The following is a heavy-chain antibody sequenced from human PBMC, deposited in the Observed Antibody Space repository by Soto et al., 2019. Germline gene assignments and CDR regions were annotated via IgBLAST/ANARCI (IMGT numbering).Heavy chain of an antibody. D-gene: IGHD5-18*01. Sequence: GGSLRLSCAASGFTFSDHYMDWVRQAPGKGLECVGRIRNKANSYSTQYAASVKGRFTISRDDSNNSLYLQMNSLKTEDTAVYFCARSDIAMILAYWGQGTLVTVSS. V-gene: IGHV3-72*01. CDR1: GFTFSDHY. J-gene: IGHJ4*02. CDR3: ARSDIAMILAY. CDR2: IRNKANSYST.